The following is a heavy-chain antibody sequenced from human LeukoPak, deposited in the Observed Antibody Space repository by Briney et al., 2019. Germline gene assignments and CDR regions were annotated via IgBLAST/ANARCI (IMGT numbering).Heavy chain of an antibody. CDR2: IIVSGGST. CDR1: GFIFSNYA. V-gene: IGHV3-23*01. J-gene: IGHJ6*04. D-gene: IGHD5-12*01. Sequence: GGSLRLSCAASGFIFSNYAMPCAPEAPGKALEGVSAIIVSGGSTYYADSVTGWLTIARDNSTNTLYLQTNSLRAEETAVYYCAKGYSCYDSDGMDVWGKASTVTVSS. CDR3: AKGYSCYDSDGMDV.